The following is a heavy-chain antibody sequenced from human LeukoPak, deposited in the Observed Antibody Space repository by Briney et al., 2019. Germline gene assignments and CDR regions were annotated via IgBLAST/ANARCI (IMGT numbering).Heavy chain of an antibody. CDR2: IKEDGSEK. CDR1: GFTFTDYW. J-gene: IGHJ4*02. D-gene: IGHD2-15*01. CDR3: ARDSRPRGCSCFDH. V-gene: IGHV3-7*01. Sequence: GGSLRLSCAASGFTFTDYWMSWVRETPGKGLEWVANIKEDGSEKFYVDSVKGRFTISRDDAVNSLYLQMNNLRAEDTAVYYCARDSRPRGCSCFDHWGQGALVIVSS.